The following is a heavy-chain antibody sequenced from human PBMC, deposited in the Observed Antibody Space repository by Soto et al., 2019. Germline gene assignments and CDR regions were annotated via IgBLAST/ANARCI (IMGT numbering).Heavy chain of an antibody. Sequence: SETLCLTCTVSGGSIGSGGYYWSWIRQHPGKGLEWIGYIYYSGSTYYNPSLKSRVTISVDTSKNQFSLKLSSVTAADTAVYYCASTNYYDSSGYYDYWGQGTLVTVSS. CDR1: GGSIGSGGYY. CDR2: IYYSGST. V-gene: IGHV4-31*03. D-gene: IGHD3-22*01. CDR3: ASTNYYDSSGYYDY. J-gene: IGHJ4*02.